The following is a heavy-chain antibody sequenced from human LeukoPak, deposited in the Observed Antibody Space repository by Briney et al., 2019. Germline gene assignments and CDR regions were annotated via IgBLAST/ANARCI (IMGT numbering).Heavy chain of an antibody. Sequence: SETLSLTCPVSGGSISSYYWSWIRQPPGKGLEWIGYIYYSGSTNYNPSLKSRVTISVDTSKNQFSLKLSSVTAADTAVYYCARGLWFGEIWGQGTLVTVSS. J-gene: IGHJ4*02. CDR1: GGSISSYY. D-gene: IGHD3-10*01. CDR2: IYYSGST. V-gene: IGHV4-59*08. CDR3: ARGLWFGEI.